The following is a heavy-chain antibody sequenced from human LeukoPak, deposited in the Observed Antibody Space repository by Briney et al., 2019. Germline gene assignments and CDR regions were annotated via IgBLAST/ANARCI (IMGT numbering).Heavy chain of an antibody. J-gene: IGHJ4*02. CDR3: ARGITMIVVVNYYYFDY. CDR2: IKQDGSEK. V-gene: IGHV3-7*01. Sequence: GGSLRLSCAASGFTFSSYWMSWVRQAPGKGLEWVADIKQDGSEKYYVDSVEGRFTISRDNAKNSLYLQMNSLRAEDTAVYYCARGITMIVVVNYYYFDYWGQGTLVTVSS. CDR1: GFTFSSYW. D-gene: IGHD3-22*01.